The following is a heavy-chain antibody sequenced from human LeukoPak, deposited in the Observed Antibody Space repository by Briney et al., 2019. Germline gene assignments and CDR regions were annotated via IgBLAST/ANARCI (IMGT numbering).Heavy chain of an antibody. D-gene: IGHD2-2*01. V-gene: IGHV4-59*08. J-gene: IGHJ6*02. CDR2: IYYSGST. Sequence: SETLSLTCTVSGGSISSYYWSWIRQPPGKGLKWIGYIYYSGSTNYNPSLKSRVTISVDTSKNQFSLKLSSVTAADTAVYYCARTMGYCSSTSCPTFNGMDVWGQGTTVTVSS. CDR1: GGSISSYY. CDR3: ARTMGYCSSTSCPTFNGMDV.